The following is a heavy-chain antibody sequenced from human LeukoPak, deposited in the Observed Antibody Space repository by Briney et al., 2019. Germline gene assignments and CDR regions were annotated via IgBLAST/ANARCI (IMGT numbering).Heavy chain of an antibody. CDR1: GCSISSYY. CDR3: ARDRFYCSSTSCYTKGYYGMGV. CDR2: IYYSGST. D-gene: IGHD2-2*02. J-gene: IGHJ6*02. V-gene: IGHV4-59*12. Sequence: SETLSLTCTVSGCSISSYYWSWIRQPPGKGLEWIGYIYYSGSTYYNPSLKSRVTISVDTSKNQFSLKLSSVTAADTAVYYCARDRFYCSSTSCYTKGYYGMGVWGQGTTVTVSS.